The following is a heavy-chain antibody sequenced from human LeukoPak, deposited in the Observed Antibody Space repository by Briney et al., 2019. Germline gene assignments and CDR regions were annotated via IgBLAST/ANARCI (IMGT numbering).Heavy chain of an antibody. V-gene: IGHV3-13*01. CDR1: GFTFSRYD. D-gene: IGHD6-13*01. CDR2: IGTAGDT. Sequence: GGSLRLSCAASGFTFSRYDMHWVRQATGKGLEWVSAIGTAGDTYYPGSVKGRFTISRENAKNSLYLQMNSLRAGDTAVYYCARGGSSSWFDYWGQGTLVTVSS. J-gene: IGHJ4*02. CDR3: ARGGSSSWFDY.